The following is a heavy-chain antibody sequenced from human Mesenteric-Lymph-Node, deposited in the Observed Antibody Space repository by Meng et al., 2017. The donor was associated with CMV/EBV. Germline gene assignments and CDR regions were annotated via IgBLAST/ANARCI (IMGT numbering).Heavy chain of an antibody. CDR2: IKQDGSEK. Sequence: LSLTCAASGFTFSSYWMSWVRQAPGKGLEWVANIKQDGSEKYYVDSVKGRFTISRDNAKNSLYLQMNSLRAEDTAVYYCAKDLGTCISTSCYWDYWGQGTLVTVSS. CDR3: AKDLGTCISTSCYWDY. D-gene: IGHD2-2*01. CDR1: GFTFSSYW. V-gene: IGHV3-7*01. J-gene: IGHJ4*02.